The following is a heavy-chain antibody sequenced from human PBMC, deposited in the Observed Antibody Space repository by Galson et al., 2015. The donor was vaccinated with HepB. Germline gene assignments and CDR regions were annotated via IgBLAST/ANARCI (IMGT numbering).Heavy chain of an antibody. CDR1: GGSFSGYY. Sequence: ETLSLTCAVYGGSFSGYYWSWIRQPPGKGLEWIGEINHSGSTNYNPSLKSRVTISVDTSKNQFSLKLSSVTAADTAVYYCARGARFGATYLFDYWGQGTLVTVSS. CDR3: ARGARFGATYLFDY. D-gene: IGHD1-26*01. J-gene: IGHJ4*02. CDR2: INHSGST. V-gene: IGHV4-34*01.